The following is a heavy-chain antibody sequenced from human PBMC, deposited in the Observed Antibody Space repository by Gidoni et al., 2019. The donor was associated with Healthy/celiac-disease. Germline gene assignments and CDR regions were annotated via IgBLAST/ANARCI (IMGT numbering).Heavy chain of an antibody. CDR3: ARDVVVVPAAIRWFDP. CDR2: IYHSGST. V-gene: IGHV4-4*02. J-gene: IGHJ5*02. Sequence: QVQLQESGPGLVTPSGTLSLTCAVSGGSISSSNWWSWVRQPPGKGLEWIGEIYHSGSTNYNPSIKSRVTISVDKSKNQFALKLSSVTAADTAVYYCARDVVVVPAAIRWFDPWGQGTLVTVSS. CDR1: GGSISSSNW. D-gene: IGHD2-2*01.